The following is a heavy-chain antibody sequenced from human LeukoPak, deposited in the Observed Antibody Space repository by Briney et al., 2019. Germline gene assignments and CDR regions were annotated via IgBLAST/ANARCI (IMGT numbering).Heavy chain of an antibody. CDR3: ARAYSPTDYFDY. CDR1: GGSIVSGTFY. D-gene: IGHD5-12*01. CDR2: IYSSGAT. J-gene: IGHJ4*02. Sequence: PSETLSLTCTVSGGSIVSGTFYWSWIRQPAGKGLEWVGRIYSSGATSYNPSLKSRVTISVDTPKNQFSLKLTSVTGADTAVYYCARAYSPTDYFDYWGQGTLVTASS. V-gene: IGHV4-61*02.